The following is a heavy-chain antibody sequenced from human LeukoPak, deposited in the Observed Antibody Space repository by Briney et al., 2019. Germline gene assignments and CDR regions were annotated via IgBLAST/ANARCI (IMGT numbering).Heavy chain of an antibody. CDR2: ISSSGSIV. D-gene: IGHD3-22*01. CDR3: AREKFYDNSGFDY. Sequence: GGSLRLSCAASGFTFSSYAMNWVRQAPGQGLEWVAYISSSGSIVYYADSVKGRFTISRDNAKSSLFLQMNSLRAEDTADYYCAREKFYDNSGFDYWGQGTLVTVSS. J-gene: IGHJ4*02. CDR1: GFTFSSYA. V-gene: IGHV3-48*03.